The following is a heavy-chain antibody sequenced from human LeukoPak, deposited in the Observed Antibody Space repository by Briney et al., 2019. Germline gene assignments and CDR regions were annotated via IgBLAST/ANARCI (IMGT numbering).Heavy chain of an antibody. V-gene: IGHV3-48*03. Sequence: GGSMRLSCAASGFTFSSYEMNWVSQAPGKGLEWVSYISSSGSTIYYANSVKGRFTISRDNAKHSLYLQMNSLRAEDTAVYYCARDGAVAGDYWGQGTLVTVSS. CDR2: ISSSGSTI. D-gene: IGHD6-19*01. CDR1: GFTFSSYE. CDR3: ARDGAVAGDY. J-gene: IGHJ4*02.